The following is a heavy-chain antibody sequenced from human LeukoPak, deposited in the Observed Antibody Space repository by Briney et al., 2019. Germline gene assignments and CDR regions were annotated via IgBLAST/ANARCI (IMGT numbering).Heavy chain of an antibody. J-gene: IGHJ6*02. Sequence: GSLRLSCAASGFTVSSNYMSWVRQAPGKGLEWVSVIYSGGSTYYADSVKGRFTISRDNSKNTLYLQMNSLRAEDTAVYYCARDLSSAYYYYGMDVWGQGTTVTVSS. CDR3: ARDLSSAYYYYGMDV. D-gene: IGHD6-6*01. V-gene: IGHV3-66*01. CDR1: GFTVSSNY. CDR2: IYSGGST.